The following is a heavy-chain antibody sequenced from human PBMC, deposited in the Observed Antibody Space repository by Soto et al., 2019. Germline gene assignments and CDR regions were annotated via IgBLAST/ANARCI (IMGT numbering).Heavy chain of an antibody. D-gene: IGHD3-10*01. Sequence: PGESLKISCKGSGYSFTSYWISWVRQMPGKGLEWMGRIDPSDSYTNYSPSFQGHVTISADKSISTAYLQWSSLEASDTAMYYCARHVAYYYGSGSYYSIWGQGTMVTVSS. V-gene: IGHV5-10-1*01. CDR3: ARHVAYYYGSGSYYSI. J-gene: IGHJ3*02. CDR1: GYSFTSYW. CDR2: IDPSDSYT.